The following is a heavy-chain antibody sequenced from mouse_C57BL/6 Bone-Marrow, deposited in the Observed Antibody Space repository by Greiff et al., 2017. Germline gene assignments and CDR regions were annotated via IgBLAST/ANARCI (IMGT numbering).Heavy chain of an antibody. CDR1: GFTFSSYA. V-gene: IGHV5-4*03. J-gene: IGHJ2*01. Sequence: EVKLMESGGGLVKPGGSLKLSCAASGFTFSSYAMSWVRQTPEKRLEWVATISDGGSYTYYPDNVKGRFTISRDNAKNNLYLQMSHLKSEDTAMYYCARGDYYGSSYSYWGQGTTLTVSS. CDR3: ARGDYYGSSYSY. CDR2: ISDGGSYT. D-gene: IGHD1-1*01.